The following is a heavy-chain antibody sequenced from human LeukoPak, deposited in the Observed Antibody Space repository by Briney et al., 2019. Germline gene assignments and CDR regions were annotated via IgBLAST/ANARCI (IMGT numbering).Heavy chain of an antibody. Sequence: PGGSLRPSCAASGFTFSNYWMSWVRQAPGKGLEWVANIKRDGSEKYYADSVKGRFTISRDNAKNSLSLHMNSLGAEDTAIYYCARLSDSIACFGFDSWGQGSLVTVSS. CDR2: IKRDGSEK. V-gene: IGHV3-7*01. CDR3: ARLSDSIACFGFDS. D-gene: IGHD4-11*01. J-gene: IGHJ4*02. CDR1: GFTFSNYW.